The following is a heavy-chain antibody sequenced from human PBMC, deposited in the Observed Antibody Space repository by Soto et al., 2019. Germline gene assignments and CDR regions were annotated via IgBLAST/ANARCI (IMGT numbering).Heavy chain of an antibody. CDR1: GFSFSNYA. J-gene: IGHJ4*02. CDR3: AKGLRFLEWLSY. V-gene: IGHV3-23*01. Sequence: GGSLRLSCAASGFSFSNYAMSWVRQAPGKGLEWVSLVSATAGTTYYTDSVKGRFTISRDNSRNTVYLQMNSLRADDTAVYYCAKGLRFLEWLSYWGQGTLVTVSS. D-gene: IGHD3-3*01. CDR2: VSATAGTT.